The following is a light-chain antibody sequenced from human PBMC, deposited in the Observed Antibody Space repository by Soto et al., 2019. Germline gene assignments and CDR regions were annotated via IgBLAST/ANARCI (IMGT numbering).Light chain of an antibody. Sequence: EIVLTQSPATLSVSPGERATLSCRASQSVSSNLAWYQQKPGQAPRLVIYGASTRATGIPARFSGSGSGTEFTLTISSLQPDDFATYYCQEYNSHWTFGQGTKVDIK. CDR3: QEYNSHWT. J-gene: IGKJ1*01. CDR1: QSVSSN. V-gene: IGKV3-15*01. CDR2: GAS.